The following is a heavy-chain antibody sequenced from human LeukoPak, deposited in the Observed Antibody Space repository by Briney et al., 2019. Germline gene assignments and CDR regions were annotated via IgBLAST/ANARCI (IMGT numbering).Heavy chain of an antibody. CDR3: ARDDDFWSGYSIDH. V-gene: IGHV3-23*01. CDR1: GFTFSSYA. CDR2: ISGSGGST. Sequence: PGGSLRLSCAASGFTFSSYAMSWVRQAPGKGLEWVSAISGSGGSTYYADSVKGRFTISRNNSKNTLYLQMNSLRAEDTAVYYCARDDDFWSGYSIDHWGQGTLVTVSS. D-gene: IGHD3-3*01. J-gene: IGHJ4*02.